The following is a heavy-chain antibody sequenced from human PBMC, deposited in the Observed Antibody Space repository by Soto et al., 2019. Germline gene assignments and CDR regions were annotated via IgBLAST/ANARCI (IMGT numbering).Heavy chain of an antibody. J-gene: IGHJ6*02. CDR3: ASSPGIAAAGTAPQFYYYYGMDV. Sequence: SETLSLTCTVSGGSISSYYWSWIRQPPGKGLEWIGYIYYSGSTNYTPSLKSRVTISVDTSKNQFSLKLSSVTAADTAVYYCASSPGIAAAGTAPQFYYYYGMDVWGQGTTVTVSS. D-gene: IGHD6-13*01. CDR2: IYYSGST. CDR1: GGSISSYY. V-gene: IGHV4-59*01.